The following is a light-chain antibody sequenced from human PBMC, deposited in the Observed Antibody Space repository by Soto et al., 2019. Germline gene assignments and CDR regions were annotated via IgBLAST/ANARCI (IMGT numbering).Light chain of an antibody. CDR3: QSYDSSLSGYV. J-gene: IGLJ1*01. Sequence: QSVLTQPPSVSAAPGQRVTISCTGSSSNIGAGYEAHWYQQVPGTAPKLLIYENNNRPSGVPDRFSGSKSGTSASLAITGLQAEDEAEYYCQSYDSSLSGYVFGTGTKLTV. CDR2: ENN. V-gene: IGLV1-40*01. CDR1: SSNIGAGYE.